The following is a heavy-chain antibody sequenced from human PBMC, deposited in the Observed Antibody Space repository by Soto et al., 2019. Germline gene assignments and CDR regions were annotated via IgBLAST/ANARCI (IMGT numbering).Heavy chain of an antibody. V-gene: IGHV5-10-1*01. CDR1: GYSFPSHW. J-gene: IGHJ4*02. CDR2: IDPSDAYT. Sequence: PVESLQLAWNVSGYSFPSHWIIWVRQKPGKGRDGMGRIDPSDAYTNYSPSFQGHVTISADKSISTAYLQWSSLKASDTAMYYCARLPVPANYYCSSSSSVNDYWLQGT. CDR3: ARLPVPANYYCSSSSSVNDY. D-gene: IGHD2-2*01.